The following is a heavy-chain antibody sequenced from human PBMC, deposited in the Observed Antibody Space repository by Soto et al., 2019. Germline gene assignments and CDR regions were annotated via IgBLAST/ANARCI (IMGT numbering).Heavy chain of an antibody. CDR1: GGSINTFY. D-gene: IGHD5-12*01. V-gene: IGHV4-4*07. CDR2: IFSSGST. Sequence: SETLSLTCTVSGGSINTFYWSWVRQPAGKGLEWIGRIFSSGSTIFNPSLESRVAMSVGTSKNHFSLNLSSVTAADMAVYYCAREGSYSAYNFAHGIQLWSFDFWGQGALVTVSS. CDR3: AREGSYSAYNFAHGIQLWSFDF. J-gene: IGHJ4*02.